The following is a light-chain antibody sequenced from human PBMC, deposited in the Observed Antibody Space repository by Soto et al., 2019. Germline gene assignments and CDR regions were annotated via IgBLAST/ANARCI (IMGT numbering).Light chain of an antibody. J-gene: IGKJ5*01. CDR2: DVS. CDR3: QQYNIWPIS. Sequence: EIVMTQSPDALSVSPGERATLTCRAGQGVTTNFAWYQQKSGQSPRLLIYDVSIRATGVPARFSATGSETDFTLTISGLQSGDSALYFCQQYNIWPISFGQGTRLE. V-gene: IGKV3-15*01. CDR1: QGVTTN.